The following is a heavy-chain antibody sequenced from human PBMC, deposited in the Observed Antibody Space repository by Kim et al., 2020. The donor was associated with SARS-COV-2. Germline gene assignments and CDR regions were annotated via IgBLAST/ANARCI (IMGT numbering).Heavy chain of an antibody. CDR3: ARGTGGTD. CDR2: GGNA. V-gene: IGHV3-23*01. D-gene: IGHD1-26*01. J-gene: IGHJ4*02. Sequence: GGNAYYIDSVKGRFTVTRDNSRNTLYLQINSLRAEDTAVYFCARGTGGTDWGQGTLVTVSS.